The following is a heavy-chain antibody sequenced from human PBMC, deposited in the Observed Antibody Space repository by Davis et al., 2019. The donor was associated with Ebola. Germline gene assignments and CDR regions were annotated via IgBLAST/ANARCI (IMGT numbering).Heavy chain of an antibody. Sequence: PGGSLRLSCAASGFTFSGSAMHWVRQASGKGLEWVGRIRSKANSYATAYAASVKGRFTISRDDSKNTAYLQMNSLKTEDTAVYYCTTRIAVAGTTVYYYGMDVWGQGTTVTVSS. CDR3: TTRIAVAGTTVYYYGMDV. V-gene: IGHV3-73*01. J-gene: IGHJ6*02. CDR2: IRSKANSYAT. D-gene: IGHD6-19*01. CDR1: GFTFSGSA.